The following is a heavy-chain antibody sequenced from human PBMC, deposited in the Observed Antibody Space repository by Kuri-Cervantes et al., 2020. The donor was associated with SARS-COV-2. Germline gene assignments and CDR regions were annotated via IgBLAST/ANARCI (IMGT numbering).Heavy chain of an antibody. Sequence: GESLKISCAASGFTFSSYSMNWVRQAPGKGLEWVSNIGPSGTTKYYADSVKGRFTISRDNAKNSLYLQMNSLRAEDTAVYYCASSFGVVFYYMDVWGKGTTGTVSS. CDR2: IGPSGTTK. CDR3: ASSFGVVFYYMDV. J-gene: IGHJ6*03. D-gene: IGHD3-3*01. V-gene: IGHV3-48*04. CDR1: GFTFSSYS.